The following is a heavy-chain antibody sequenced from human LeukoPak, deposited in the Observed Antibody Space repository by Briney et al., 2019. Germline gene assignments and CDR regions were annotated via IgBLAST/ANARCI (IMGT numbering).Heavy chain of an antibody. J-gene: IGHJ5*02. CDR1: GYTFTGYY. D-gene: IGHD2-15*01. V-gene: IGHV1-2*02. Sequence: GASVKVSRKASGYTFTGYYMHWVRQAPGQGLEWMGWINPNSGGTNYAQKFQGRVTMTRDPSISTAYMELSRLRSDDTAVYYCARDLQTVEVAAAHGNWFDPWGQGTLVTVSS. CDR3: ARDLQTVEVAAAHGNWFDP. CDR2: INPNSGGT.